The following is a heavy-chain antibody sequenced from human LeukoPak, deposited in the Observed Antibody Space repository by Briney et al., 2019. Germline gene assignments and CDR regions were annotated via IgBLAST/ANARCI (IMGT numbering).Heavy chain of an antibody. D-gene: IGHD5-24*01. CDR3: ASGYTIDY. CDR1: GFTFSSYS. CDR2: ISSSSSTI. Sequence: GGSLRLSCAASGFTFSSYSMNWVRQAPGKGLEWVSYISSSSSTIYYADSVKGRFTTSRDNAKNSLYLQMNSLRAEDTAVYYCASGYTIDYWGQGTLVTVSS. V-gene: IGHV3-48*01. J-gene: IGHJ4*02.